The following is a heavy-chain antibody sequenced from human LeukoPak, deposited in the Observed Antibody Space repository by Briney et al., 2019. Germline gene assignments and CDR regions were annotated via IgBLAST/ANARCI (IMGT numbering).Heavy chain of an antibody. V-gene: IGHV1-69*06. CDR2: IIPIFGTA. J-gene: IGHJ6*03. D-gene: IGHD3-16*01. CDR3: ARANFILNYYYYYMDV. Sequence: GGSLRLSCAASGFTFSSYAISWVRQAPGQGLEWMGGIIPIFGTANYAQKFQGRVTITADKSTSTAYMELSSLRSEDTAVYYCARANFILNYYYYYMDVWGKGTTVTVSS. CDR1: GFTFSSYA.